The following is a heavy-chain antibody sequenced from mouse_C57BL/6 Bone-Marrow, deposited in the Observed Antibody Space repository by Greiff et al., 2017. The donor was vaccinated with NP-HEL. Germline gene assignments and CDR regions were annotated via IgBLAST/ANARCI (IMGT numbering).Heavy chain of an antibody. J-gene: IGHJ1*03. V-gene: IGHV1-15*01. Sequence: QVQLQQSGAELVRPGASVTLSCKASGYTFTDYEMHWVKQTPVHGLEWIGAIDPETGGTAYNQKFKGKAILTADKSSSTAYMELRSLTSEDSAVYYCTRSYYSNIWYFDVWGTGTTVTVSS. CDR3: TRSYYSNIWYFDV. CDR2: IDPETGGT. CDR1: GYTFTDYE. D-gene: IGHD2-5*01.